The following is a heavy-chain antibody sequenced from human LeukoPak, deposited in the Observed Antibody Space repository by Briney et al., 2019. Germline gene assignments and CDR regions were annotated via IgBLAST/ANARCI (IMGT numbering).Heavy chain of an antibody. J-gene: IGHJ4*02. CDR1: GYTFTGYY. D-gene: IGHD2-21*02. V-gene: IGHV1-2*02. Sequence: ASVKVSCKASGYTFTGYYMHWVRQAPGQGLEWMGWINPNSGGTNYAQKFQGRVTMTTDTSTSTAYMELRSLRSDDTAVYYCARDRPCGGDCYSYYFDYWGQGTLVTVSS. CDR2: INPNSGGT. CDR3: ARDRPCGGDCYSYYFDY.